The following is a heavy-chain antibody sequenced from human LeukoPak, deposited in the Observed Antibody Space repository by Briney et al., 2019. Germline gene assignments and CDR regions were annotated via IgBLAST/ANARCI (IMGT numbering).Heavy chain of an antibody. CDR2: ISGSGGST. CDR3: AKELASITIFGVVSDY. J-gene: IGHJ4*02. D-gene: IGHD3-3*01. CDR1: GFTFSSYA. Sequence: GGSLRLSCAASGFTFSSYAMNWVRQAPGKGLEWVSAISGSGGSTYYADSVKGRFTISRDNSKNTLYLQMNSLRAEDTAVYYCAKELASITIFGVVSDYWGQGTLVTVSS. V-gene: IGHV3-23*01.